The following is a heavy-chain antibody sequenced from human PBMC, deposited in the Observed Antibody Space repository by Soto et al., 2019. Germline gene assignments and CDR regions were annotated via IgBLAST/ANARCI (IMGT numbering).Heavy chain of an antibody. Sequence: SGGSLRLSCAASGFTFSSYAMSWVRQAPGKGLEWVSAISGSGGSTYYADSVKGRFTISRDNPKNTLYLQMNSLRAEDTAVYYCAKDLWDSSGWYRSYFDYWGQGTLVTVSS. CDR2: ISGSGGST. CDR3: AKDLWDSSGWYRSYFDY. V-gene: IGHV3-23*01. CDR1: GFTFSSYA. D-gene: IGHD6-19*01. J-gene: IGHJ4*02.